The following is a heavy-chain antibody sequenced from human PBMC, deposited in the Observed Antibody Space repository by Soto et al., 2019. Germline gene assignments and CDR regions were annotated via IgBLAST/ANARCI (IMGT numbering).Heavy chain of an antibody. D-gene: IGHD1-1*01. J-gene: IGHJ5*02. CDR3: VRDGKKTLRDWFDP. CDR2: IYATGTT. Sequence: SETLSLTCTVSGASISGYYWSWIRKSAGKGLEWIGRIYATGTTDYNPSLKSRVMMSVDTSKKQFSLKLRSVTAADTAVYYCVRDGKKTLRDWFDPWGQGISVTVSS. CDR1: GASISGYY. V-gene: IGHV4-4*07.